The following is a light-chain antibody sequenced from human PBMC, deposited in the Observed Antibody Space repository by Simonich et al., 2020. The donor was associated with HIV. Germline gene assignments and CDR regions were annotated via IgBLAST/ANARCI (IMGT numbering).Light chain of an antibody. V-gene: IGKV1-39*01. J-gene: IGKJ2*01. CDR1: QSICNY. CDR2: AAS. Sequence: DIQMTQSPSSLSASVGDRVTITCRASQSICNYLNWFQQKPGKAPKLLIFAASSLQSGVPSRFSGSGSGTDFTLTISSLQPEDFATYYCQQIYSTPMYTFGQGTKLEIK. CDR3: QQIYSTPMYT.